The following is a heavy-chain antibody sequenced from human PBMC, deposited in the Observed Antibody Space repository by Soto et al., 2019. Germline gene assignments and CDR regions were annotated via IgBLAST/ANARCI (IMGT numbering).Heavy chain of an antibody. V-gene: IGHV4-34*01. Sequence: ASETLSLTCAVYGGSFSGYYWSWIRQPPGKGLEWIGEINHSGSTNYNPSLKSRVTISVDTSKNQFSLKLGSVTAADTAVYYCARGDLRTDYWGQGTLVTVSS. J-gene: IGHJ4*01. CDR3: ARGDLRTDY. CDR2: INHSGST. CDR1: GGSFSGYY.